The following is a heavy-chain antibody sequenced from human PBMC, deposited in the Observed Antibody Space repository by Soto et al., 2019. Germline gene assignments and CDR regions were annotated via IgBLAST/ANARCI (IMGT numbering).Heavy chain of an antibody. V-gene: IGHV1-18*01. CDR2: ISAYNGNT. CDR1: GYTFTSYG. D-gene: IGHD3-3*01. J-gene: IGHJ6*02. CDR3: ARDQARDSVGYYYYGMDV. Sequence: ASVKVSCKASGYTFTSYGISWVRQAPGQGLEWMGWISAYNGNTNYAQKLQGRVTMTTDTSTSTAYMELRSLRSDDTAVYYCARDQARDSVGYYYYGMDVWGQGTAVTVSS.